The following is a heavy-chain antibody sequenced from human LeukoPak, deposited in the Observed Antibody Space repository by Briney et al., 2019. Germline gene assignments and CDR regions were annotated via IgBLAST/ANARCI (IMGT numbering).Heavy chain of an antibody. Sequence: GGSLRLSCAASGFTFSDSAMHWVRQASGKGLEWVGRIRSKVNSHATAYAASVKGRFTISRDDSKNTAYLEMNSLKTEDTAVYYCTRGYCSSTSCFRYYYYYMDVWGKGTTVTVSS. J-gene: IGHJ6*03. CDR3: TRGYCSSTSCFRYYYYYMDV. V-gene: IGHV3-73*01. D-gene: IGHD2-2*01. CDR1: GFTFSDSA. CDR2: IRSKVNSHAT.